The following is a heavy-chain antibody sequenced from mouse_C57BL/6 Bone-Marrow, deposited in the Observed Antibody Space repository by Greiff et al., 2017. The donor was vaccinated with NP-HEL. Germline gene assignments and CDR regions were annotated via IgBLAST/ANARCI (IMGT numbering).Heavy chain of an antibody. CDR1: GYTFTSYW. CDR2: IHPNSGST. D-gene: IGHD2-2*01. V-gene: IGHV1-64*01. CDR3: ARYGYQAWFAY. J-gene: IGHJ3*01. Sequence: VQLQQPGAELVKPGASVKLSCKASGYTFTSYWMHWVKQRPGQGLAWIGMIHPNSGSTNYNEKFKSKATLTVDKSSSTAYMQLSSLTSEDSAVYYCARYGYQAWFAYWGQGTLVTVSA.